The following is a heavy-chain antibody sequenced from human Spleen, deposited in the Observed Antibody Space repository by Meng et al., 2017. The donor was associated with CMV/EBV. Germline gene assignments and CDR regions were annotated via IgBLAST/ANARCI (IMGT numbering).Heavy chain of an antibody. V-gene: IGHV3-23*03. J-gene: IGHJ4*02. Sequence: SCEASGFTFSIYAMSWVRQAPGKGLEWVSVIYSGGSSTYYADSVKGRFTISRDNSKNTLYLQMNSLRAEDTAVYYCAKSPTSGWYFDYWGQGTLVTVSS. D-gene: IGHD6-19*01. CDR1: GFTFSIYA. CDR3: AKSPTSGWYFDY. CDR2: IYSGGSST.